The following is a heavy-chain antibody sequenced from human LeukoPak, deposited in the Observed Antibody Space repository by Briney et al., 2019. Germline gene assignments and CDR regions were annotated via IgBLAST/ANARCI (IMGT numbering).Heavy chain of an antibody. CDR1: GFTFSDYY. J-gene: IGHJ3*02. CDR3: ARDIRYCSSTSCYFHDAFDI. Sequence: AGGSLRLSCAASGFTFSDYYMSWIRQAPGKGLEWVSYISSSGSTIYYADSVKGRFTISRDNAKNSLYLQMNSLRAEDTAVYYCARDIRYCSSTSCYFHDAFDIWGQGTMVTVSS. D-gene: IGHD2-2*01. CDR2: ISSSGSTI. V-gene: IGHV3-11*01.